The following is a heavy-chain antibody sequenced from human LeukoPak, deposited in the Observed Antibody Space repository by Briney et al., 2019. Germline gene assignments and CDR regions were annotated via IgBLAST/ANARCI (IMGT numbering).Heavy chain of an antibody. V-gene: IGHV4-39*01. CDR2: IYYSGNT. J-gene: IGHJ5*01. CDR3: ARHGTIVVLVGARGFDS. D-gene: IGHD2-15*01. CDR1: GGSISNNGYF. Sequence: PSETLSLTCPVTGGSISNNGYFWGWIRQPPGKGLEWIGSIYYSGNTYYNPSLKSRVTISVDTSKNQFSLRLSSVTAADTAFYYCARHGTIVVLVGARGFDSWGQGTLVTVSS.